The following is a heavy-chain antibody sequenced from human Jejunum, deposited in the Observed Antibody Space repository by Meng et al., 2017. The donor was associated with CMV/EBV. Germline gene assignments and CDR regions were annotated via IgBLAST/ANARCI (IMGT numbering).Heavy chain of an antibody. J-gene: IGHJ6*02. CDR3: ARVGGNYYYYGMDV. CDR1: GFSLCGYC. V-gene: IGHV3-20*03. D-gene: IGHD3-16*01. Sequence: SGFSLCGYCISLGRQVPGKGLEWVSCVNWNGDNTGYAGSVRGRFTISRDSAKNCTYLQMNSLRVEDTALYYCARVGGNYYYYGMDVWGQGTTVTVSS. CDR2: VNWNGDNT.